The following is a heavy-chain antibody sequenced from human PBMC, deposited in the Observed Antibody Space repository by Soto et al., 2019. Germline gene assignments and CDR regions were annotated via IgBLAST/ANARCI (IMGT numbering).Heavy chain of an antibody. CDR3: ARDLYCSGGSCYPLGY. J-gene: IGHJ4*02. CDR1: GFTFSSYG. CDR2: IWYDGSNK. Sequence: QVQLVESGGGVVQPGRSLRLSCAASGFTFSSYGMHWVRQAPGKGLEWVAVIWYDGSNKYYADSVKGRFTISRDNSKNTLYRQMNSLRAEDTAVYYCARDLYCSGGSCYPLGYWGQGTLVTVSS. V-gene: IGHV3-33*01. D-gene: IGHD2-15*01.